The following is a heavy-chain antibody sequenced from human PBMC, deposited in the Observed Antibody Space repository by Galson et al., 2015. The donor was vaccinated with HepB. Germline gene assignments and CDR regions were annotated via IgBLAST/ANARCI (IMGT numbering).Heavy chain of an antibody. CDR2: INPSGGST. Sequence: SVKVSCKASGYTFTSYYMHWVRQAPGQGLEWMGIINPSGGSTSYAQKFQGRVTMTRDTSTSTVYMELSSLRSEDTAVYYCARDPHVQQTDQIYYYYGMDVWGQGTTVTVSS. V-gene: IGHV1-46*03. D-gene: IGHD6-13*01. J-gene: IGHJ6*02. CDR3: ARDPHVQQTDQIYYYYGMDV. CDR1: GYTFTSYY.